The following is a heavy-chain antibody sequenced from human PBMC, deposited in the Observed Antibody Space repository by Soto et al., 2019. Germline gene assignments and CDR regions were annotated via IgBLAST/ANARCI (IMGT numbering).Heavy chain of an antibody. D-gene: IGHD4-4*01. Sequence: EVQLLESGGGLVQPGGSLRLSCAASGFTFSSFAMNWVRQAPGKGLECVSAITGSGSSAYFADAVKGRFTISRDNSKKTLYLQMNSLRVEDSGVYFCAKATVTTSYFYGMDVRGQGTTVIVSS. CDR3: AKATVTTSYFYGMDV. V-gene: IGHV3-23*01. J-gene: IGHJ6*02. CDR2: ITGSGSSA. CDR1: GFTFSSFA.